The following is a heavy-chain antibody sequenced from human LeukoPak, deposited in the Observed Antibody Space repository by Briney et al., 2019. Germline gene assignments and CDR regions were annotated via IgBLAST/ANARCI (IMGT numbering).Heavy chain of an antibody. CDR1: GYTFTGYY. Sequence: ASVKVSCKASGYTFTGYYMHWVRQAPGQGLEWMGWINPNSGGTNYAQKFQGRVTMTRDTSISTAYMELSRLRSDDTAVYYCAREGMTTVTTFYYYGMDVWGQGTTVTVSS. D-gene: IGHD4-17*01. CDR3: AREGMTTVTTFYYYGMDV. V-gene: IGHV1-2*02. J-gene: IGHJ6*02. CDR2: INPNSGGT.